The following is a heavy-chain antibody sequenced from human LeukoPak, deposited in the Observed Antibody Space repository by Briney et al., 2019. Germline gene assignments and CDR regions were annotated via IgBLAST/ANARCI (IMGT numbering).Heavy chain of an antibody. D-gene: IGHD1-1*01. CDR3: ARGRSPGTSMEYYYYMDV. Sequence: SVKVSCKASGGTFSSYAISWVRQAPGQGLEWMGGIIPIFGTANYAQKFQGRVTITTDESTSTAYMELSSLRSEDTAVYYCARGRSPGTSMEYYYYMDVWGKGTTVTVSS. J-gene: IGHJ6*03. CDR2: IIPIFGTA. CDR1: GGTFSSYA. V-gene: IGHV1-69*05.